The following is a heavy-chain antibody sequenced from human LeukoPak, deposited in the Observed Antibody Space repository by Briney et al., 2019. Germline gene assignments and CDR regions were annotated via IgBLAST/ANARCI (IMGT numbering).Heavy chain of an antibody. J-gene: IGHJ4*02. V-gene: IGHV3-30-3*01. CDR3: ARGRRGIAYWAADY. CDR2: ISYDGSNK. Sequence: GRSLRLSCAASGFTFSSYAMHWVRQAPGKGLEWVAVISYDGSNKYYADSVKGRFTISRDNAKNSLYLQMNSLRAEDTAVYYCARGRRGIAYWAADYWGQGTLVTVSS. D-gene: IGHD6-13*01. CDR1: GFTFSSYA.